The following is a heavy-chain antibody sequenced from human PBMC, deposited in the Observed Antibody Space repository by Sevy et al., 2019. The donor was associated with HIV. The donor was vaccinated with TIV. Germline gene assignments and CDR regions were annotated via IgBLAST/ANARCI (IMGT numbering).Heavy chain of an antibody. D-gene: IGHD3-9*01. Sequence: SETLSLTCTVSGGSVSSGSYYWSWIRQPPGKGLEWIGYIYYSGSTNYNPSLKSRVTISVATSKNQFSLKLSSVTAADTAVYYCARDQVVTITYYYYGMDVWGQGTTVTVSS. J-gene: IGHJ6*02. CDR1: GGSVSSGSYY. CDR2: IYYSGST. V-gene: IGHV4-61*01. CDR3: ARDQVVTITYYYYGMDV.